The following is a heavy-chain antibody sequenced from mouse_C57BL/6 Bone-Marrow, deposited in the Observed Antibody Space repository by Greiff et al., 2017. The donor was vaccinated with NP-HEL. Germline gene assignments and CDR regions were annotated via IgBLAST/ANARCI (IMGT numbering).Heavy chain of an antibody. Sequence: VQGVESGAELVRPGTSVKMSCKASGYTFTNYWIGWAKQRPGHGLEWIGDIYPGGGYTNYNEKFKGKATLTADKSSSTAYMQFSSLTSEDSAIYYCARRDYDKGMDYWGQGTSVTVSS. CDR3: ARRDYDKGMDY. CDR1: GYTFTNYW. CDR2: IYPGGGYT. J-gene: IGHJ4*01. V-gene: IGHV1-63*01. D-gene: IGHD2-4*01.